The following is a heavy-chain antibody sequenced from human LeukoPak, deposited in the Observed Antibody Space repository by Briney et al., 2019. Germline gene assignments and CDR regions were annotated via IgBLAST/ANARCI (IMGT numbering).Heavy chain of an antibody. D-gene: IGHD3-22*01. CDR3: ALQPIHMNDYDSSGPLL. CDR2: ISWNSGSI. V-gene: IGHV3-9*01. Sequence: GGSLRLSCAASGFTFDDYAMHWVRQAPGKGLEWVSGISWNSGSIGYADSVKGRFTISRDNAKNSLYLQMNSLRAEDTALYYCALQPIHMNDYDSSGPLLWGQGTMVTVSS. CDR1: GFTFDDYA. J-gene: IGHJ3*01.